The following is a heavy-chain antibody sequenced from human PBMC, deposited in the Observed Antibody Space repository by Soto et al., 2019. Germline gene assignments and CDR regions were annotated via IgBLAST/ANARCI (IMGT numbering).Heavy chain of an antibody. Sequence: SETLSLTCTVSGGSISSSSYYWGWIRQPPGKGLEWIGSIYYSGSTYYNPSLKSRVTISVDTSKNQFSLKLSSVTAADTAVYYCARVVREYYYDSSGYFGYWGQGTLVTVSS. D-gene: IGHD3-22*01. CDR2: IYYSGST. V-gene: IGHV4-39*07. J-gene: IGHJ4*02. CDR1: GGSISSSSYY. CDR3: ARVVREYYYDSSGYFGY.